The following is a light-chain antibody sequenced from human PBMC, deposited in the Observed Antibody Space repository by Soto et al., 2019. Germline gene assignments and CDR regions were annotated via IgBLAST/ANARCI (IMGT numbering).Light chain of an antibody. CDR1: QSVNSR. CDR3: QQYNSWLWT. CDR2: DAS. Sequence: EIVMTQSPATLSVSPGERATHSCRASQSVNSRLAWYQQKPGQTPRLLIYDASTRATGIPTRFSGSGSGTEFTLIISSLQSEDSAVYYCQQYNSWLWTFGQGTKVDIK. V-gene: IGKV3-15*01. J-gene: IGKJ1*01.